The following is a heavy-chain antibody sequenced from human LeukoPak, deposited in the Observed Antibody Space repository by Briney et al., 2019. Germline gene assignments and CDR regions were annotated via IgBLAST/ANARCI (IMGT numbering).Heavy chain of an antibody. Sequence: SETLSLTCAVYGGSFSGYDLSWIRQPPGKGLEWVGGVNHSGSTNYNPALKTLVNISVDTSKNQFALKLSSVTAADTAVYYCARKGMGYCSSTSCYTGSNRRGYYYYYMDVWGKGTTVTVSS. V-gene: IGHV4-34*01. CDR1: GGSFSGYD. CDR3: ARKGMGYCSSTSCYTGSNRRGYYYYYMDV. D-gene: IGHD2-2*02. J-gene: IGHJ6*03. CDR2: VNHSGST.